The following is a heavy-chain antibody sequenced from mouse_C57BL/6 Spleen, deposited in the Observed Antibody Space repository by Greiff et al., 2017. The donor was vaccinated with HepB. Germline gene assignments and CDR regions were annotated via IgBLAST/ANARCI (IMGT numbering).Heavy chain of an antibody. V-gene: IGHV1-76*01. CDR3: ARTEDYYGNYGLAY. CDR1: GYTFTDYY. CDR2: IYPGSGNT. Sequence: VQVVESGAELVRPGASVKLSCKASGYTFTDYYINWVKQRPGQGLEWIARIYPGSGNTYYNEKFKGKATLTAEKSSSTAYMQLSSLTSEDSAVYFCARTEDYYGNYGLAYWGQGTLVTVSA. D-gene: IGHD2-1*01. J-gene: IGHJ3*01.